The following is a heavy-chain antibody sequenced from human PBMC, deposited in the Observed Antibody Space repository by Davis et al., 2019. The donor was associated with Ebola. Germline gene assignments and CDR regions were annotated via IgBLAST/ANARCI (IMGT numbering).Heavy chain of an antibody. J-gene: IGHJ5*02. CDR3: ARGRYSSSFWFDP. Sequence: GESLKISCAASGFTFSSYSMNWVRQAPGKGLEWVSSISSSSSYIYYADSVKGRFTISRDNAKNSLYLQMNSLRAGDTAVYYCARGRYSSSFWFDPWGQGTLVTVSS. D-gene: IGHD6-13*01. CDR1: GFTFSSYS. CDR2: ISSSSSYI. V-gene: IGHV3-21*01.